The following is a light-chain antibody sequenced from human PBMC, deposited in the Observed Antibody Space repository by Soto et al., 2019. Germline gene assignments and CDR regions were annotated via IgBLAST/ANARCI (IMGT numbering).Light chain of an antibody. Sequence: QSALTQPPSASGSPRQSVTISCTGTSSDVGGYNYVSWYQQHPGKAPKVIIYDVSKRPSGVPDRFSGSKSGNTASLTVSGLQTEDEADYYCASHAGSSAVFGGGTQLTVL. V-gene: IGLV2-8*01. J-gene: IGLJ2*01. CDR3: ASHAGSSAV. CDR1: SSDVGGYNY. CDR2: DVS.